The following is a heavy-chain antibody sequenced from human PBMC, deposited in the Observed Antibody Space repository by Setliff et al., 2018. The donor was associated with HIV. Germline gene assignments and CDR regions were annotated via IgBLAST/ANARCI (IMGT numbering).Heavy chain of an antibody. CDR3: ARCSYDSSGYYYYYFDY. CDR1: GGSISNGSFY. CDR2: IYPSGST. J-gene: IGHJ4*02. V-gene: IGHV4-61*02. Sequence: SETLSLTCTVSGGSISNGSFYWSWIRQPAGKGLEWIGRIYPSGSTDYNPSLKSRVTISVDTSKNQFSLNLSSVTAADTAVYYCARCSYDSSGYYYYYFDYWGQGTLVTVSS. D-gene: IGHD3-22*01.